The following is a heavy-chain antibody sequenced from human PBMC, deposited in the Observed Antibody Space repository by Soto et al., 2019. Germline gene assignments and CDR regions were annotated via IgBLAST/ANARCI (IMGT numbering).Heavy chain of an antibody. CDR2: ISVFNGDT. CDR1: GYTSSSYG. V-gene: IGHV1-18*01. J-gene: IGHJ6*02. D-gene: IGHD3-16*01. CDR3: ATKDDHKDDQPYYYGMDV. Sequence: ASVKVSFKAIGYTSSSYGINWVRQAPGQGLEWMGWISVFNGDTKYAQKLQGRVAITKDPGTSTAHMELRSLRSDDAAVYFCATKDDHKDDQPYYYGMDVWAKGPRSPSP.